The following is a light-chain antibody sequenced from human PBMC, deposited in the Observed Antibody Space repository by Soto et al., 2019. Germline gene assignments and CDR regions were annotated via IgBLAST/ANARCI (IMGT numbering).Light chain of an antibody. CDR2: KVS. Sequence: DIQMTQSPSTLSASVGDRVTITCRASQSFDNWLAWYQQKPGEAPKLLIYKVSNLERGVPSRFSGSGSGTEFTLTISSLQPDDFATYDCQQYNSYGTFGQGTRVEAK. CDR3: QQYNSYGT. J-gene: IGKJ1*01. V-gene: IGKV1-5*03. CDR1: QSFDNW.